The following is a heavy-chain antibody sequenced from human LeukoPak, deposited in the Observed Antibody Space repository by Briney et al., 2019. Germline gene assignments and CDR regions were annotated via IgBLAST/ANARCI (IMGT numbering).Heavy chain of an antibody. CDR3: ARIMDLLGVHFDF. V-gene: IGHV3-7*01. D-gene: IGHD2-8*01. CDR2: MRQDGGEI. CDR1: GFTFNNYW. Sequence: PGGSLRLSCVVSGFTFNNYWMSWVRQAPGKGLEWVATMRQDGGEIYYVDSVRGRFTISRDNAKNSLYLRMNSLRAEDTAMYYCARIMDLLGVHFDFWGQGTLVTVSS. J-gene: IGHJ4*02.